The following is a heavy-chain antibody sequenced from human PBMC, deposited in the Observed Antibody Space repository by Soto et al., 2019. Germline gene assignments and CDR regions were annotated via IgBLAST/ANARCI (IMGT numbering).Heavy chain of an antibody. J-gene: IGHJ4*02. CDR2: IIPIFGTA. D-gene: IGHD3-22*01. V-gene: IGHV1-69*13. Sequence: SVKVSCKASGGTFSSYAISWVRQAPGQGLEWMGGIIPIFGTANYAQKFQGRVTITADESTSTAYMELSSLRSEDTAVYYCAGGDDSSGYLDYWGQGTMVTVYS. CDR3: AGGDDSSGYLDY. CDR1: GGTFSSYA.